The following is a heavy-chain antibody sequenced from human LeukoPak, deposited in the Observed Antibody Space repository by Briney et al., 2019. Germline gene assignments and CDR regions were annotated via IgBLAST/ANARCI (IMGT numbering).Heavy chain of an antibody. CDR3: ARDYFGLGGIDS. Sequence: SQTLSLTCTVSGGSISSGGYYWSWIRQPPGKGLEWIGYIYYSGSTNYNPSLKSRVTISVDTSKNQFSLKLSSVTAADTAVYYCARDYFGLGGIDSWGQGALVTVSS. CDR2: IYYSGST. V-gene: IGHV4-61*08. CDR1: GGSISSGGYY. J-gene: IGHJ4*02. D-gene: IGHD3-16*01.